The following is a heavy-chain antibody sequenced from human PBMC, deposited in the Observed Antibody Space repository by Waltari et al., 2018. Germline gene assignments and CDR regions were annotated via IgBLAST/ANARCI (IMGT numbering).Heavy chain of an antibody. V-gene: IGHV4-34*01. CDR2: INHSGST. Sequence: QVQLQQWGAGLLKPSETLSLTCAVYGGSFSGYYWSWIRQPPGKGLEWIGEINHSGSTNYNPSRKSRVTIAVDTSKNQFSLKLSSVTAAYTAVYYCARGPMDYYDSSGYHYYYYMDVWGKGTTVTVSS. CDR3: ARGPMDYYDSSGYHYYYYMDV. CDR1: GGSFSGYY. D-gene: IGHD3-22*01. J-gene: IGHJ6*03.